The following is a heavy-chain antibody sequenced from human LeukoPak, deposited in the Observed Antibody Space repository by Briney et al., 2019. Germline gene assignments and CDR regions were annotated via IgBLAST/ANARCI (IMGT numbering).Heavy chain of an antibody. CDR2: IYYSGST. V-gene: IGHV4-59*12. J-gene: IGHJ4*02. CDR3: ARYGSSCYLEY. Sequence: SETLSLTCTVSGGSISSYYWSWIRQPPGKGLEWIGYIYYSGSTNYNPSLKSRVTISVDTSKNQFSLKLNSVTPEDTAVYFCARYGSSCYLEYWGQGTLVTVSS. D-gene: IGHD6-13*01. CDR1: GGSISSYY.